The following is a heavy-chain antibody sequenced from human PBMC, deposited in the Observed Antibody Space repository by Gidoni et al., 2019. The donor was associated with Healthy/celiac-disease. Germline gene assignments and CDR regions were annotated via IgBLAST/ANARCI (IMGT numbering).Heavy chain of an antibody. CDR1: GFTFSSYG. J-gene: IGHJ4*02. CDR3: ANEASYNSPN. V-gene: IGHV3-30*18. Sequence: QVQLVESGGGVVQPGRSLRLSCAASGFTFSSYGMHWFRQAPGKGLEWVAVISYDGSNKYYADSVKGRFTISRDNSKNTLYLQMNSLRAEDTAVYYCANEASYNSPNWGQGTLVTVSS. CDR2: ISYDGSNK. D-gene: IGHD1-26*01.